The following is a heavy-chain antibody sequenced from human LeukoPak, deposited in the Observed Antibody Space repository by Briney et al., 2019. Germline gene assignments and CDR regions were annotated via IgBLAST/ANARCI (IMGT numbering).Heavy chain of an antibody. Sequence: GGSLRLSCAASGFTFSSYAMSWVRQAPGKGLEWVSAISGSGGSTYYADSVKGRFTISRDNSKNTLYLQMNSLGAEDTAVYYCAKIGGRRFLEWLLYGYFDYWGQGTLVTVSS. J-gene: IGHJ4*02. CDR2: ISGSGGST. V-gene: IGHV3-23*01. CDR3: AKIGGRRFLEWLLYGYFDY. CDR1: GFTFSSYA. D-gene: IGHD3-3*01.